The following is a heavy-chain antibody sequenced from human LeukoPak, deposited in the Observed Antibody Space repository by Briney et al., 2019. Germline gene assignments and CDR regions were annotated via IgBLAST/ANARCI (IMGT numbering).Heavy chain of an antibody. Sequence: SETLSLTCTVSGYSISSGYYWGWIRQTPEKGLEWIGSIYHSGSNYHNPSLESRVTISVNTSKNQFSLRLRSVTAADTAVYYCARVERYTSSGPTDPWGQGTLVTVSS. CDR3: ARVERYTSSGPTDP. CDR1: GYSISSGYY. CDR2: IYHSGSN. J-gene: IGHJ5*02. V-gene: IGHV4-38-2*02. D-gene: IGHD6-13*01.